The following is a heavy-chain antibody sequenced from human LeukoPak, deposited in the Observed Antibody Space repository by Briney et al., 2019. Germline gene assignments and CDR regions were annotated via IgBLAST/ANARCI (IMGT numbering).Heavy chain of an antibody. CDR2: IIPIFGTA. Sequence: SVKVSCKASGGTFSSYAISWVRQAPGQGLEWMGGIIPIFGTANYAQKFQGRVTITADESTSPAYMELSSLRSEDTAVYYCARDLISGPTYYYDSSGYQGSFGYWGQGTLVTVSS. CDR3: ARDLISGPTYYYDSSGYQGSFGY. CDR1: GGTFSSYA. V-gene: IGHV1-69*13. J-gene: IGHJ4*02. D-gene: IGHD3-22*01.